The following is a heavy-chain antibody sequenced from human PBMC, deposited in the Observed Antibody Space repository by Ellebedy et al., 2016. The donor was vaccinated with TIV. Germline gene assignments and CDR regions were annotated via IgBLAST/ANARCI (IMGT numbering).Heavy chain of an antibody. D-gene: IGHD6-19*01. CDR3: AREGYSSGWGKFDY. CDR1: GFTFSSYG. J-gene: IGHJ4*02. V-gene: IGHV3-33*08. Sequence: GGSLRLXXAASGFTFSSYGMHWVRQAPGKGLEWVAVIWYDGSNKYYADSVKGRFTISRDNSKNTLYLQMNSLRAEDTAVYYCAREGYSSGWGKFDYWGQGTLVTVSS. CDR2: IWYDGSNK.